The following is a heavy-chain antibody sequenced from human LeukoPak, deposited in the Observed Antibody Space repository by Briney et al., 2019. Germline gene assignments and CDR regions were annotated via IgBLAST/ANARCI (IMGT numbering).Heavy chain of an antibody. J-gene: IGHJ4*02. Sequence: SETLSLTCAVYGGSFSGYYWSWIRQPPGKGLEWIGEINHSGSTNYNPSLKSRVTISVDAAKNQFSLKLSSVTAADTAVYYCARGKAYRREFDYWGQGTLVTVSS. CDR3: ARGKAYRREFDY. CDR1: GGSFSGYY. CDR2: INHSGST. D-gene: IGHD2-21*01. V-gene: IGHV4-34*01.